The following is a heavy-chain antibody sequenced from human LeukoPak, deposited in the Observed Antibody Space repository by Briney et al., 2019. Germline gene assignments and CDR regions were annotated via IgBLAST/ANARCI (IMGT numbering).Heavy chain of an antibody. D-gene: IGHD1-1*01. J-gene: IGHJ4*02. CDR2: IYPGDSDT. Sequence: GASLQISCKGSGYIFTNYWIGWVRQLPGKGLEWMGIIYPGDSDTRYSPSFQGQVTISVDESISTAYLQWSSLKASDTAMYYCGTHGWNDWGYWGQGTLVTVSS. CDR3: GTHGWNDWGY. CDR1: GYIFTNYW. V-gene: IGHV5-51*01.